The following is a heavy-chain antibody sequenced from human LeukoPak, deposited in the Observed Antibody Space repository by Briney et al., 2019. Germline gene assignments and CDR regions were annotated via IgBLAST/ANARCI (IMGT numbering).Heavy chain of an antibody. J-gene: IGHJ3*02. V-gene: IGHV3-53*01. CDR2: IYSGGST. D-gene: IGHD3-22*01. Sequence: GGSLRLSCAASGFTVSSNYMSWVRQAPGKGLEWVSVIYSGGSTYYADSVKGRFTISRDNSKNTLYLQMNSLRAEDTAVYYCATKDSSGYIDAFDIWGQGTMVTVSS. CDR3: ATKDSSGYIDAFDI. CDR1: GFTVSSNY.